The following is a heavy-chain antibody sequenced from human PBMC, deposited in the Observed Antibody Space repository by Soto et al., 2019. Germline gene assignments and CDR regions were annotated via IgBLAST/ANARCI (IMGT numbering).Heavy chain of an antibody. J-gene: IGHJ5*02. CDR1: GSPFTSYG. CDR2: INAYNGNT. V-gene: IGHV1-18*01. CDR3: TSVLSSFDP. D-gene: IGHD2-8*02. Sequence: QVQLVQSGAEVKKPGSSVKVSCKASGSPFTSYGISWVRQAPGQGLEWMGWINAYNGNTNYAQKRQFRFTMTTAPSTSTDYMERRSRISNVTAVYYCTSVLSSFDPWGQGTLVHVS.